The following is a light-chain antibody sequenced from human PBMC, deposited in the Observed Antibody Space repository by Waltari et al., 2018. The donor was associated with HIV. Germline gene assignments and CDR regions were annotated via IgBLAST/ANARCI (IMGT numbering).Light chain of an antibody. Sequence: SALTQPAPLSGSPWQSLTIPCISSKIHIGYITFLSLYQQFPGRAPQLIIYGGSIRSSRVSHRFSASNSGKTASLTISGLQTADEAIYYCSAYVGTLTPAFGGGTQVTVL. J-gene: IGLJ3*02. CDR2: GGS. V-gene: IGLV2-14*01. CDR1: KIHIGYITF. CDR3: SAYVGTLTPA.